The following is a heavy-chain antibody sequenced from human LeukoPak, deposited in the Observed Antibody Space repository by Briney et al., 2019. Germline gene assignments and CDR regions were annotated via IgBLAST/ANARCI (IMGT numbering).Heavy chain of an antibody. J-gene: IGHJ4*02. CDR3: ARGSGYFGPGSNYQFDY. V-gene: IGHV3-48*02. CDR2: ISSSSTTI. Sequence: GGSLRLSCAASGFTFSTYSMNWVRQAPGRGLEWVSCISSSSTTISYADSVKGRFTVSRDNAKNSLYLQMNSLRDEDTAVYYCARGSGYFGPGSNYQFDYWGQGSLVTVSS. D-gene: IGHD3-10*01. CDR1: GFTFSTYS.